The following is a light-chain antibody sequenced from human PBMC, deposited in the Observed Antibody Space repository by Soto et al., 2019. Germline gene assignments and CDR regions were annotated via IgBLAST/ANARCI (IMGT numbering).Light chain of an antibody. V-gene: IGLV1-40*01. CDR2: GVN. J-gene: IGLJ1*01. CDR3: QSYDSSLGGFYV. Sequence: SVAKLPPSEFWAPGQTVPLFCTWGSLNHAADYGVRWSQHLPRTAPKLRVFGVNSRPAGVPVRFSGSTSGTSASLAIAGLQAEDEADYYCQSYDSSLGGFYVFGTGTKVTVL. CDR1: SLNHAADYG.